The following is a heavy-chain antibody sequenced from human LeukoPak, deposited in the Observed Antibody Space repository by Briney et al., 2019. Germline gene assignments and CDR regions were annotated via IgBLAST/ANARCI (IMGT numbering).Heavy chain of an antibody. J-gene: IGHJ5*02. Sequence: SETLSLTCTVSGGSISSYYWSWIRQPPGKGLEWIGYIYYSGSTNYNPSLKSRVTISVDTSKNQFSLKLSSVTAADTAVYYCARAVNYGSTRLRENWFDPWGQGTLVTVSS. CDR3: ARAVNYGSTRLRENWFDP. V-gene: IGHV4-59*01. CDR2: IYYSGST. CDR1: GGSISSYY. D-gene: IGHD3-22*01.